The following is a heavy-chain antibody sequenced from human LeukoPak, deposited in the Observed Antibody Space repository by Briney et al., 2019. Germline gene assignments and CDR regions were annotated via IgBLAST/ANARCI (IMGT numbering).Heavy chain of an antibody. CDR2: IYHSGST. D-gene: IGHD3-22*01. Sequence: SGTLSLTCAVSGGSISSSNWWSWVRQPPGKGLEWIGEIYHSGSTNYNPSLKSRVTISVDKSKNQFSLKLSSVTAADTAVYYCAKEDYYDSSGAMAFDYWGQGTLVTVSS. J-gene: IGHJ4*02. CDR3: AKEDYYDSSGAMAFDY. V-gene: IGHV4-4*02. CDR1: GGSISSSNW.